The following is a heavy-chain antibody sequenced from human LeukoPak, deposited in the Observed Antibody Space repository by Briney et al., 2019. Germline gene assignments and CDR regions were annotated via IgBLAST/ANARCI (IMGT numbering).Heavy chain of an antibody. V-gene: IGHV3-23*01. CDR2: IRGNGET. D-gene: IGHD1-14*01. Sequence: GGSLRLSCAASGLSFSTFAMSWVRQGPATGLELVSSIRGNGETFYSDSVNGPFTLSTDISRNTVYFQLNNRRVEHPAISYCAKASWVSRTDAVRWGKGTLVTVSS. J-gene: IGHJ1*01. CDR1: GLSFSTFA. CDR3: AKASWVSRTDAVR.